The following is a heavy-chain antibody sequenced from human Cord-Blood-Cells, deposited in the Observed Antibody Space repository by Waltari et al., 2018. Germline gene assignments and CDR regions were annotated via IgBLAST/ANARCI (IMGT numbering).Heavy chain of an antibody. Sequence: EVQLVETGGGLIQPGGSLRLSCAASGFTVSSNYMSWVRPAPGKGLEWVSVIYSGGSTYYANSVKSRFTISRDNSKNTLYLQMNSLRAEDTAVYYCARDPTGYDAFDIWGQGTMVTVFS. CDR1: GFTVSSNY. V-gene: IGHV3-53*02. D-gene: IGHD3-9*01. J-gene: IGHJ3*02. CDR3: ARDPTGYDAFDI. CDR2: IYSGGST.